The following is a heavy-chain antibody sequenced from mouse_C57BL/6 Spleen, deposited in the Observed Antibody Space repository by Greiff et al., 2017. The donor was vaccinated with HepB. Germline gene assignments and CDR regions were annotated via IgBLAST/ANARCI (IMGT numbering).Heavy chain of an antibody. CDR3: ARPTVVARGYFDV. CDR2: INPSSGYT. CDR1: GYTFTSYW. D-gene: IGHD1-1*01. V-gene: IGHV1-7*01. J-gene: IGHJ1*03. Sequence: VQLQQSGAELAKPGASVKLSCKASGYTFTSYWMHWVKQRPGQGLEWIGYINPSSGYTKYNQKFKDKATLTADKSSSTAYMQLSSLTYEDSAVYYCARPTVVARGYFDVWGTRTTVTVSS.